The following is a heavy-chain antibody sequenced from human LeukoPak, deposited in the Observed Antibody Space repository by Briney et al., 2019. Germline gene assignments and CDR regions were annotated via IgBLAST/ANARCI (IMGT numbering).Heavy chain of an antibody. D-gene: IGHD2-8*01. CDR3: AREVTKAFDI. CDR1: GFTFSSYS. V-gene: IGHV3-21*01. CDR2: ISSSSSFI. J-gene: IGHJ3*02. Sequence: GGSLRLSCAASGFTFSSYSMDWVRQAPGKGLEWVSSISSSSSFIYYADSVKGRFTISRDNAKNSLYLQMNSLNAEDTAVYYCAREVTKAFDIWGQGTMVTVSS.